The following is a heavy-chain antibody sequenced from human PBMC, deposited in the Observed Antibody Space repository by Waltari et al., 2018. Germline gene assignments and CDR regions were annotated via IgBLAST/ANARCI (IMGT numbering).Heavy chain of an antibody. CDR2: IYHSGST. Sequence: QVQLQESGPGLVKPSETLSLSCTVSGYSISSGYYWGWIRKPPGKGLEWIGSIYHSGSTYYNPSLKSRVTISVDTSKNQFSLKLSSVTAADTAVYYCARDIGVGTGGYWGQGTLVTVSS. CDR3: ARDIGVGTGGY. V-gene: IGHV4-38-2*02. D-gene: IGHD7-27*01. CDR1: GYSISSGYY. J-gene: IGHJ4*02.